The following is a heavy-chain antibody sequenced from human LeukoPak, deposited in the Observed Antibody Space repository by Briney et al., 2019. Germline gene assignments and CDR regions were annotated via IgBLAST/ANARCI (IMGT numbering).Heavy chain of an antibody. Sequence: PGGSLRLSCAASGFTFSSYSLTWVRQAPGKGLEWVSSISTSSSYIYYADSVKGRFTISRDNARKSLYLQMNSLRAEDTAVYYRARDSENVSGTTSWFDPWGQGTLVTVSS. CDR3: ARDSENVSGTTSWFDP. V-gene: IGHV3-21*01. J-gene: IGHJ5*02. CDR1: GFTFSSYS. D-gene: IGHD1-7*01. CDR2: ISTSSSYI.